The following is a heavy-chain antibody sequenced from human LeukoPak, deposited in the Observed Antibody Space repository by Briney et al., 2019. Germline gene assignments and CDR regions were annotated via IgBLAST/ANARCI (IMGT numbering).Heavy chain of an antibody. V-gene: IGHV1-18*01. D-gene: IGHD4-17*01. Sequence: ASVKVSCKASGYTFTSYGISWVRQAPGQGLEWMGWISAYNGNTNYAQKLQGRVTMTTDTPTSTAYMELRSLRSDDTAVYYCARLHEDGDYYYYGMDVWGQGTTVTVSS. CDR2: ISAYNGNT. CDR3: ARLHEDGDYYYYGMDV. J-gene: IGHJ6*02. CDR1: GYTFTSYG.